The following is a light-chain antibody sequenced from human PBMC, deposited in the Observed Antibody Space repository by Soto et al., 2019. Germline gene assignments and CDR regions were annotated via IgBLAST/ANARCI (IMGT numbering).Light chain of an antibody. V-gene: IGLV2-14*01. J-gene: IGLJ1*01. Sequence: QSVLTRPASVSGSPGQSITISCTGTSSDVGGYNYVSWYQQHPGKAPKLIIYAVTNRPSGVSIRFSGSKSGNTASLTISGLQAEDEADYYCCSYTSSTTYLFGARTKVTVL. CDR3: CSYTSSTTYL. CDR1: SSDVGGYNY. CDR2: AVT.